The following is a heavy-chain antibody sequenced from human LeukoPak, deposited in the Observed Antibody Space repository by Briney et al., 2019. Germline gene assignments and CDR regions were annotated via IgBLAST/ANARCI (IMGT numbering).Heavy chain of an antibody. CDR3: ARHRPGYSYGYMDY. J-gene: IGHJ4*02. CDR1: GFTVSSNY. V-gene: IGHV3-53*01. Sequence: PGGSLRLSCAASGFTVSSNYMSWVRQAPGKGLEWFSVIYSGGSTYYADSVKGRFTISRDNSKNTLYLQMNSLRAEDTAVYYCARHRPGYSYGYMDYWGQGTLVTVSS. CDR2: IYSGGST. D-gene: IGHD5-18*01.